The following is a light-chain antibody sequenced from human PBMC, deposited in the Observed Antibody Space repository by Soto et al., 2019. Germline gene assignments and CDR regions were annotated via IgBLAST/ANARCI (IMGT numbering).Light chain of an antibody. CDR2: AAS. V-gene: IGKV1-8*01. J-gene: IGKJ5*01. CDR3: QQYYSYPPIT. Sequence: AIRMNLSPSVLYAYKGDRFTIACLASQGISSYLAWYQQKPGKAPKLLIYAASTLQSGVPSRFSGSGSGTDFTLTISCLQSEDFATYYCQQYYSYPPITFGQGTRLEIK. CDR1: QGISSY.